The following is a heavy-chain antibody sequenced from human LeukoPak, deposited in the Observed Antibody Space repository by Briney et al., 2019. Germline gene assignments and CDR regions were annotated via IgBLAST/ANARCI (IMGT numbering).Heavy chain of an antibody. Sequence: GGSLRLSCAASGFTFSSYGMHWVRQAPGKGLEWVAFIRYDGSNKYYADSVKGRFTISRDNSKNTLYLQMNSLRAEDTAVYYRAKDRIGYCSSTSCSGRAFDIWGQGTMVTVSS. D-gene: IGHD2-2*01. CDR1: GFTFSSYG. J-gene: IGHJ3*02. CDR2: IRYDGSNK. V-gene: IGHV3-30*02. CDR3: AKDRIGYCSSTSCSGRAFDI.